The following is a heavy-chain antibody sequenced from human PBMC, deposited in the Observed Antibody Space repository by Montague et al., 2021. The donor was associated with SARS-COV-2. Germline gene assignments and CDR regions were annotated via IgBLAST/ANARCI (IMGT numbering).Heavy chain of an antibody. V-gene: IGHV4-59*08. D-gene: IGHD3-22*01. CDR2: IYFSGST. CDR1: GVSISSYY. J-gene: IGHJ4*02. CDR3: ARRGRFSVIVNTPRGAFDI. Sequence: SETLSLTCTVSGVSISSYYWSWIRQPPGKGLEWIGCIYFSGSTNYNPSLKSRVTISVDTSKNQFSLKLSSVTAADTAVYYCARRGRFSVIVNTPRGAFDIWGQGTLVTVSS.